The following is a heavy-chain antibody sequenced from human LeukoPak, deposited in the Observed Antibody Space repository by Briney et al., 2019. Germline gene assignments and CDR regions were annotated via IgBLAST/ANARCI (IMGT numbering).Heavy chain of an antibody. CDR1: GFTFSRYA. CDR2: ISWNSDSI. V-gene: IGHV3-9*03. D-gene: IGHD3-16*01. CDR3: AKGGGGRLIYYYYMDV. Sequence: GGSLRLSCAASGFTFSRYAMHWVRQAPGKGLEWVSGISWNSDSIDYANSVKGRFTISRDNAKNSLYLQMNSLRTEDMALYYCAKGGGGRLIYYYYMDVWGKGTTVTVSS. J-gene: IGHJ6*03.